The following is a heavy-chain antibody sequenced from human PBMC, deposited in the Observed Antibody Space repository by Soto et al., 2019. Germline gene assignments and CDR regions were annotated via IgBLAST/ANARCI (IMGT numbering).Heavy chain of an antibody. J-gene: IGHJ4*02. CDR1: GYTFTSYY. Sequence: QVQLVQSGAEVKKPGASVKVSCKASGYTFTSYYMHWVRQAPGQGLEWMEIINPSGGSTSYAQKFQGRVTMTRDTSTSTVYMELSSLRSEDTAVDYCAREPSIELLGELLQDYWGQGTLVTVSS. CDR3: AREPSIELLGELLQDY. D-gene: IGHD3-10*01. CDR2: INPSGGST. V-gene: IGHV1-46*01.